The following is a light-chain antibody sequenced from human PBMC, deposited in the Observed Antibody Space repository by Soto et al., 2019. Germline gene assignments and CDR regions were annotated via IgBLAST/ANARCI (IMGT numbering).Light chain of an antibody. Sequence: EIVLTQSPGTLSLSPGERATLSCRASQSVGTSLVWYQQRPGQAPRLLIYDASTRATGTPDRFSGSGSGTDFTLTISRLDPEDFAVYSCQQYGSPPRTFGQGTKVE. CDR3: QQYGSPPRT. CDR1: QSVGTS. CDR2: DAS. V-gene: IGKV3-20*01. J-gene: IGKJ1*01.